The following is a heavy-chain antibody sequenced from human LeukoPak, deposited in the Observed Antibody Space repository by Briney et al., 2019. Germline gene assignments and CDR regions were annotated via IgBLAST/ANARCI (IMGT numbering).Heavy chain of an antibody. D-gene: IGHD3-16*01. CDR2: IKQDGSEK. J-gene: IGHJ4*02. CDR3: ARDGSTTADYDYVWGSYPYRDYFDY. Sequence: GGSLRLSCAASGFTFSSYWMSWVRQAPGKGLEWVANIKQDGSEKYYVDSVKGRFTISRDNAKNSLYLQMNSLRAEDTAVYYCARDGSTTADYDYVWGSYPYRDYFDYWGQGTLVTVSS. CDR1: GFTFSSYW. V-gene: IGHV3-7*03.